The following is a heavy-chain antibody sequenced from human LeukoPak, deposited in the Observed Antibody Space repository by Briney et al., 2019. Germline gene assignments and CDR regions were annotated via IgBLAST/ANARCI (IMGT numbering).Heavy chain of an antibody. CDR3: ANLGVVPAASRYYYYMDV. V-gene: IGHV4-59*12. Sequence: SETLSLTCTVSGGSISSYYWSWIRQPPGKGLEWIGYIYYSGSTNYNPSLKSRVTISVDTSKNQFSLKLSSVTAADTAVYYCANLGVVPAASRYYYYMDVWGKGTTVTVSS. J-gene: IGHJ6*03. D-gene: IGHD2-2*01. CDR1: GGSISSYY. CDR2: IYYSGST.